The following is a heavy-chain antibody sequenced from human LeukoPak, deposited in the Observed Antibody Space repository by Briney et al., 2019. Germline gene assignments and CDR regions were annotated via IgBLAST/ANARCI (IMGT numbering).Heavy chain of an antibody. CDR1: GYTFTSYY. CDR2: INPSGGST. D-gene: IGHD1-26*01. CDR3: ARDNSVGDNAWWFDP. V-gene: IGHV1-46*01. Sequence: SSVKVSCKASGYTFTSYYMHWVRQAPGEGLEWMGIINPSGGSTSYAQKFQGRVTMTRDMSTSTVYMDLSSLRSEDTAVYYCARDNSVGDNAWWFDPWGQGTLVTVSS. J-gene: IGHJ5*02.